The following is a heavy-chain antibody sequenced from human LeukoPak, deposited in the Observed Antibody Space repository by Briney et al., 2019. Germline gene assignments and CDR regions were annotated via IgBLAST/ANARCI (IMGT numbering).Heavy chain of an antibody. CDR1: GFTFSSYA. Sequence: GRSLRLSCAASGFTFSSYAMHWVRQAPGKGLEWVAVISYDGSNKYYADSVKGRFTISRDNSKNTLYLQMNSLRAEDTAVYYCAREGSNYGCFDYWGQGTLVTVSS. J-gene: IGHJ4*02. V-gene: IGHV3-30-3*01. CDR3: AREGSNYGCFDY. CDR2: ISYDGSNK. D-gene: IGHD4-17*01.